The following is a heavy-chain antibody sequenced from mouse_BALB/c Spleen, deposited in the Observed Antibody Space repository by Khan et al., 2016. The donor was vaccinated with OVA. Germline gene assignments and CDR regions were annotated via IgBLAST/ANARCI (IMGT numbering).Heavy chain of an antibody. CDR3: TTAYYRYYFDY. V-gene: IGHV1S134*01. CDR1: GNIFTSYG. Sequence: VQLKQSGAELGRPGSSVKLSCKTSGNIFTSYGIKWVKQRPGQGLEWIGYIYPGNGYTEYSEKFQGKDTLTSDTSSNTAYMQLRSLTSEDSAIYFCTTAYYRYYFDYWGQGTTLTVSS. J-gene: IGHJ2*01. CDR2: IYPGNGYT. D-gene: IGHD2-14*01.